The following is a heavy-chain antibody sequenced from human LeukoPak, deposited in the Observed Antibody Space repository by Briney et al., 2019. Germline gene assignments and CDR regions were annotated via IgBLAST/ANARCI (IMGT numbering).Heavy chain of an antibody. CDR3: ARGGGAYCGSDCYRNFDY. Sequence: SGGSLRLSCAASGLAVSTNYKSWVRQAPGKGLEWVSVIYTGGSTYYGDSVKGRFTISRDNSKNTLYLQMNSLRAEDTAVYYCARGGGAYCGSDCYRNFDYWGQGTLVTVSS. CDR2: IYTGGST. CDR1: GLAVSTNY. V-gene: IGHV3-66*01. J-gene: IGHJ4*02. D-gene: IGHD2-21*02.